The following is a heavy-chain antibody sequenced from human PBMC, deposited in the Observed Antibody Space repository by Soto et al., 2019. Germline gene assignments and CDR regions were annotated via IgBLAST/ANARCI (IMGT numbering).Heavy chain of an antibody. J-gene: IGHJ6*02. CDR2: ISYDGSNK. V-gene: IGHV3-30*18. Sequence: GGSLRLSCAASGFTFSSYGMHWVRQAPGKGLEWVAVISYDGSNKYYAESVKGRFTISRDNSKNTLYLQMNILKAEDTAVYYCAKDSNQYYYYYGMDVWGQGTTVTVSS. CDR3: AKDSNQYYYYYGMDV. CDR1: GFTFSSYG.